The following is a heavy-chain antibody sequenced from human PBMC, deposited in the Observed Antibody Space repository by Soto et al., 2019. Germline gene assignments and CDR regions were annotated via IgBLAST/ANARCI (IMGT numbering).Heavy chain of an antibody. J-gene: IGHJ6*02. D-gene: IGHD3-9*01. CDR1: GYTFTSYY. Sequence: GASVKVSCKASGYTFTSYYIHWVRQAPGQGLEWMGIINPSGGSTSYAQKFQGRVTMTRDTSTSTVYMELSSLRSEDTAVYYCARDRPYYDILTGSSYYYYGMDVWGQGTTVTVSS. CDR2: INPSGGST. CDR3: ARDRPYYDILTGSSYYYYGMDV. V-gene: IGHV1-46*03.